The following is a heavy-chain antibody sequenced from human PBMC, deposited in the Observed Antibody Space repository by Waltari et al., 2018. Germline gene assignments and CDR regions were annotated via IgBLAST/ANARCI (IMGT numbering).Heavy chain of an antibody. CDR3: ARHEARSEFDY. CDR2: IYYSGST. CDR1: GGSIRSRSHS. V-gene: IGHV4-39*01. J-gene: IGHJ4*02. Sequence: QLQLPESGPGLVKPSETLSLTCTVSGGSIRSRSHSWGWLRQPPGKGLEWIGSIYYSGSTYYNPSLKSRVTISVDTSKNQFSLKLSSVTAADTAVYYCARHEARSEFDYWGQGTLVTISS. D-gene: IGHD6-6*01.